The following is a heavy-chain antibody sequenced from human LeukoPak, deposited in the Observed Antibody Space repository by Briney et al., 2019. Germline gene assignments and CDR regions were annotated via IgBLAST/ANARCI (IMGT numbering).Heavy chain of an antibody. J-gene: IGHJ3*01. CDR3: VGDPSNSGYAFQV. CDR2: ICATGNAD. V-gene: IGHV3-33*01. CDR1: GFTFSLYA. Sequence: HPGGSLRLSCGASGFTFSLYAMNWVRQPPGKGLEWVAFICATGNADFYPAPEKRRSTISRDNTNNMVYLQMNSLRAEDTALYYCVGDPSNSGYAFQVWGDGTVVTVSS. D-gene: IGHD3-22*01.